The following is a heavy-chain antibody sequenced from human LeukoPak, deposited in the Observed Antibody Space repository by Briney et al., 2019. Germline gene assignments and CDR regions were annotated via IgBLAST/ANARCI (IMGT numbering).Heavy chain of an antibody. Sequence: SETLSLTCTVSGGSISCGGYCWSWIRQHPGKGLEWIGYIYYSGSTYYNPSLKSRVTISVDTSKNQFSLKLSSVTAADTAVYYCARCPANYDSSGYYFDYWGQGTLVTVSS. CDR1: GGSISCGGYC. CDR3: ARCPANYDSSGYYFDY. V-gene: IGHV4-31*03. D-gene: IGHD3-22*01. CDR2: IYYSGST. J-gene: IGHJ4*02.